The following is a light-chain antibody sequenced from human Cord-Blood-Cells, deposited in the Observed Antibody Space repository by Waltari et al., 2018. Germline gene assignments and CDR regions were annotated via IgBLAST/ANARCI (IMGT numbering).Light chain of an antibody. V-gene: IGLV2-23*01. CDR2: EGS. Sequence: QSALTQPASVSGSPGQSITISCTGTSSDVGSYNLVSWYQQHPGKAPKLMIDEGSKRPSGVAKLFSGSKPGNTASLTISGLQAEDEADYYCCSYAGSSTLVVGGGTKLTVL. CDR3: CSYAGSSTLV. J-gene: IGLJ2*01. CDR1: SSDVGSYNL.